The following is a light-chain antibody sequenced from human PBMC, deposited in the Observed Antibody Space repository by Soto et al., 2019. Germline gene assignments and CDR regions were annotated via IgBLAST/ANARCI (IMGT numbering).Light chain of an antibody. CDR2: DAS. CDR1: QSVSNNY. CDR3: QQCATSPLT. Sequence: EIVLTQSPGTLSLSPGERATLSCRASQSVSNNYVAWYQQKPSQAPRLLIYDASSRATGIPDRFSGSGSGTDFTLTISRLELEDFAVYYCQQCATSPLTFGQGTRVDIK. V-gene: IGKV3-20*01. J-gene: IGKJ1*01.